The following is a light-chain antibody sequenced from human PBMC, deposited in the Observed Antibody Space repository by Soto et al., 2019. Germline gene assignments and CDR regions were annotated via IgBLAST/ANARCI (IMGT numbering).Light chain of an antibody. Sequence: DIQMTQSPSTLSASVGDTVTITCRASQSFNNWLAWYQQKPGKAPKFLLYKASTLESGVPSRFSGSGSGTEFTLTISSLQPDDFATYYCQQYNSYSWTVGQGTKVEIK. CDR2: KAS. J-gene: IGKJ1*01. CDR1: QSFNNW. CDR3: QQYNSYSWT. V-gene: IGKV1-5*03.